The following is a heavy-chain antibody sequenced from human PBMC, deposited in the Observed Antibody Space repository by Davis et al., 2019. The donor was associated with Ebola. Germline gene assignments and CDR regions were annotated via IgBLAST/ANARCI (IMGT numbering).Heavy chain of an antibody. CDR1: GYTFTSYA. V-gene: IGHV1-3*01. Sequence: ASVKVSCKASGYTFTSYAMHWVRQAPGQRLEWMGWINAGNGNTKYSQKFQGRVTITRDTSTSTAYMELRSLRSDDTAVYYCARGGGSYSLGYWGQGTLVTVSS. J-gene: IGHJ4*02. CDR2: INAGNGNT. CDR3: ARGGGSYSLGY. D-gene: IGHD1-26*01.